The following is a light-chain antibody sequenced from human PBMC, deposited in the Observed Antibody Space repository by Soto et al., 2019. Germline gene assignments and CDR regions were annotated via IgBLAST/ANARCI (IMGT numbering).Light chain of an antibody. CDR1: QSISSD. V-gene: IGKV1-39*01. CDR3: QQCYSTLGT. CDR2: AAS. Sequence: DIQMTQSPSSLSASVGDRVTITCRASQSISSDLNWYQQKPGKAPKLLIYAASSLQSGVPSRFSGSGSGTDFTLTISSLQPEDFATYYCQQCYSTLGTFGQGTRLEI. J-gene: IGKJ5*01.